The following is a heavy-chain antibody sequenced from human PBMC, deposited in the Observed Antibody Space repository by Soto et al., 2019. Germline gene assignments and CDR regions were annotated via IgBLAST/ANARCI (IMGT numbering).Heavy chain of an antibody. J-gene: IGHJ6*03. CDR2: ISSSSSYI. D-gene: IGHD3-3*01. Sequence: GGSLRLSCAASGFTFSSYSMNWVRQAPGQGLEWVSSISSSSSYIHYADSVKGRFTISRDNAKNSLYLQMNSLRAEDTAVHYCARESREITIFGDYYYMGVWGKGTTVTVSS. V-gene: IGHV3-21*01. CDR1: GFTFSSYS. CDR3: ARESREITIFGDYYYMGV.